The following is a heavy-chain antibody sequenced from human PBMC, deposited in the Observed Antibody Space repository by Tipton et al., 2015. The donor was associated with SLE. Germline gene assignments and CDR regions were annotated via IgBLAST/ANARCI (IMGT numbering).Heavy chain of an antibody. Sequence: TLSLTCAVYGGSFSGNYWSWIRQFPGKGLEWIGEINHSGSTNYNPSLKSRVTISVDTSKNQFSLKLSSVTAADTALYYCARGKGAMVTGAFDIWGQGTMVTVSS. V-gene: IGHV4-34*01. CDR1: GGSFSGNY. J-gene: IGHJ3*02. CDR2: INHSGST. CDR3: ARGKGAMVTGAFDI. D-gene: IGHD2-21*02.